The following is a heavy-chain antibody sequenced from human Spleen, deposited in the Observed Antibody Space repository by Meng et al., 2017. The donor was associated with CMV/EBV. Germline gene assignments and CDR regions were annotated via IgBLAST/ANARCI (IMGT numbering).Heavy chain of an antibody. CDR1: GFAFSNYW. CDR3: ARDQVRFFDF. CDR2: VNTDGSST. V-gene: IGHV3-74*01. J-gene: IGHJ4*02. Sequence: CAVSGFAFSNYWMHWVRQVPGKGLVWVSRVNTDGSSTSYADSVRGRFTISRDNAKNTLYLQMNSLRAEDTAIYYCARDQVRFFDFWGQGTLVTVSS. D-gene: IGHD3-10*01.